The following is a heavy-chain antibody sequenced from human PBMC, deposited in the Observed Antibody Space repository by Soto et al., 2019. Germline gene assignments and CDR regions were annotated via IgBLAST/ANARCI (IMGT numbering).Heavy chain of an antibody. CDR2: FDPEDGET. V-gene: IGHV1-24*01. CDR1: GYTLTELS. Sequence: ASVKVSCKVSGYTLTELSMHWVRQAPGKGLEWMGGFDPEDGETIYAQKFQGRVTMTEDTSTDTAYMELSSLRSEDTAVYYCATVPKRSYYYYFDYWGQGXLVTVYS. J-gene: IGHJ4*02. CDR3: ATVPKRSYYYYFDY. D-gene: IGHD3-22*01.